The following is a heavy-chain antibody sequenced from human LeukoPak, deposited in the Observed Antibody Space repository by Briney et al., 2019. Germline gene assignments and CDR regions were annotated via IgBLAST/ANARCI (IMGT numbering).Heavy chain of an antibody. D-gene: IGHD3-22*01. J-gene: IGHJ2*01. CDR2: TYYRSKWYN. Sequence: SQTLSLTCAISGDSVSSNSAAWNWIRQSPSRGLEWLGRTYYRSKWYNDYAVSVKSRITINPDTSKNQFSLQLNSVTPEDTAVYYCARERGQYYYDSSGYPHDWYFDLWGRGTLVTVSS. V-gene: IGHV6-1*01. CDR3: ARERGQYYYDSSGYPHDWYFDL. CDR1: GDSVSSNSAA.